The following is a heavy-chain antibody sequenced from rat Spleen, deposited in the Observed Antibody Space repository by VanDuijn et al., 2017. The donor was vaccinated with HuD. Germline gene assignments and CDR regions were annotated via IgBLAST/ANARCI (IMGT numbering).Heavy chain of an antibody. Sequence: QVQLKESGPGLVQPSQTLSLTCTVSGFSLSRSGVGWVRQPPGKGLEWIAAISSGGSTAYNSLLKSRLSITRDISKSQVFLEMNSLQTEDTASYYCARANRETYAHFDYWGQGVMVTVSS. D-gene: IGHD3-4*01. CDR2: ISSGGST. V-gene: IGHV2S12*01. J-gene: IGHJ2*01. CDR3: ARANRETYAHFDY. CDR1: GFSLSRSG.